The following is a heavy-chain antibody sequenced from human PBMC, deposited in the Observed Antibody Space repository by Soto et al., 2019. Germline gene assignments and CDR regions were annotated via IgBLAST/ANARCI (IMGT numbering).Heavy chain of an antibody. Sequence: LSLTCAVSGGSFRGFYWTWIRQSPGRGLEWLGDINHVGITNYNPSLKSRVSIPVDTSKNQFSLKLSSVTAADTAVYYCARMGGYYQYYFDYWGQGTLVTVSS. CDR1: GGSFRGFY. CDR2: INHVGIT. J-gene: IGHJ4*02. D-gene: IGHD3-22*01. V-gene: IGHV4-34*01. CDR3: ARMGGYYQYYFDY.